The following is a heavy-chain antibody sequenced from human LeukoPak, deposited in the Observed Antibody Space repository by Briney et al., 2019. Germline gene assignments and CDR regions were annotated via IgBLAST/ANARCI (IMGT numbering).Heavy chain of an antibody. CDR1: GFTFSGHA. V-gene: IGHV3-23*01. J-gene: IGHJ1*01. D-gene: IGHD3-3*01. Sequence: GGSLRLSCAASGFTFSGHAMSWVRQAPGKGLEWVSAISGGGDNTYYADSVKGRFTISRDNSKNTLYLQMNSLRAEDTALYYCAKLTYYDFWSGYQYFQHWGQGTLVTVSS. CDR3: AKLTYYDFWSGYQYFQH. CDR2: ISGGGDNT.